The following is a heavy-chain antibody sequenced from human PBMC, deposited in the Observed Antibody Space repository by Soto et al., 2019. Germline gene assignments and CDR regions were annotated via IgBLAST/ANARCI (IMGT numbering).Heavy chain of an antibody. J-gene: IGHJ4*02. D-gene: IGHD3-10*01. CDR1: GFSLSTYGVG. CDR2: IYWDDDT. V-gene: IGHV2-5*02. CDR3: AHRPGFSMAFDY. Sequence: QITLKESGPTLVKPTQTLTLTRNFSGFSLSTYGVGVGWIRQPPGKALEWLALIYWDDDTRFSPSLNSRLAITKDTSKSQVVLTMTHMDPVDTATYYCAHRPGFSMAFDYWGPGSLVTVSS.